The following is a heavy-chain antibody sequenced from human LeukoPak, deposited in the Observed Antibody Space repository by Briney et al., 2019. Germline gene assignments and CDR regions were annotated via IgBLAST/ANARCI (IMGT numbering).Heavy chain of an antibody. CDR1: GYIFTDYG. CDR3: ARVVAVTTRYYDGMDV. V-gene: IGHV1-18*01. Sequence: ASVKVSCKASGYIFTDYGISWVRQAPGQGLEWMGWISVYNGNINYAQKFQGRVTMTTDTSTSTVYMELRSLRSDDTAVYYCARVVAVTTRYYDGMDVWGQGTTVTVPS. J-gene: IGHJ6*02. D-gene: IGHD4-11*01. CDR2: ISVYNGNI.